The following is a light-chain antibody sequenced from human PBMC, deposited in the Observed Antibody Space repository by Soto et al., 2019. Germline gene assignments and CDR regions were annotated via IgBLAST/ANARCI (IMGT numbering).Light chain of an antibody. CDR3: LRTYQSPPT. Sequence: DIQMTQSPSSLSASVGDRVTISCRASQAISTSLNWYQQKPGKAPKLLIYAASSLQTGVPSRFTGSGSATYFTLTISSLHPEEFATYHCLRTYQSPPTFGQGTKVDIK. V-gene: IGKV1-39*01. CDR2: AAS. CDR1: QAISTS. J-gene: IGKJ2*01.